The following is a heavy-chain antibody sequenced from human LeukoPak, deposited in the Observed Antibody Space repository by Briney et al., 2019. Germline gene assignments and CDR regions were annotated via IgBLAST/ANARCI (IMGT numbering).Heavy chain of an antibody. Sequence: GVSLKISCKGSGYSFSRYWIGWGRHMPRQGGEWRVLIFPGSCDTRYTPSFQGQVTISADKSISTAYLQWSSLKASDTAMYYCARRDGYGAYDIWGQGTMVTVSS. CDR3: ARRDGYGAYDI. CDR2: IFPGSCDT. V-gene: IGHV5-51*01. D-gene: IGHD5-24*01. CDR1: GYSFSRYW. J-gene: IGHJ3*02.